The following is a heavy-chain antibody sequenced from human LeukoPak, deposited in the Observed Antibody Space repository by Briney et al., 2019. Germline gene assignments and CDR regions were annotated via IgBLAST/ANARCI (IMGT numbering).Heavy chain of an antibody. V-gene: IGHV4-31*03. CDR2: IYYSGRT. CDR1: GGSISSGGYY. Sequence: SSETLSLTCTVSGGSISSGGYYWSWIRQHPGKGLEWLGYIYYSGRTYYNPSLKTRLTISVDTSKNQFSLKLSSVTAADTAVYYCARVTSAGGWWFDPWGQGTLVTVSS. J-gene: IGHJ5*02. D-gene: IGHD2-15*01. CDR3: ARVTSAGGWWFDP.